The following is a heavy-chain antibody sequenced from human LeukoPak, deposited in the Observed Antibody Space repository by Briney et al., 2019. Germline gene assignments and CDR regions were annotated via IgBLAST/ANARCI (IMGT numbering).Heavy chain of an antibody. Sequence: GGSLRLSCAASAFSFSDYNMNWVRQAPGKGLVWVSRINSDGSSTSYADSVKGRFTISRDNAKNTLYLRMNSLRAEDTAVYYCARDNTAMADFDYWGQGTLVTVSS. D-gene: IGHD5-18*01. CDR3: ARDNTAMADFDY. CDR2: INSDGSST. CDR1: AFSFSDYN. J-gene: IGHJ4*02. V-gene: IGHV3-74*01.